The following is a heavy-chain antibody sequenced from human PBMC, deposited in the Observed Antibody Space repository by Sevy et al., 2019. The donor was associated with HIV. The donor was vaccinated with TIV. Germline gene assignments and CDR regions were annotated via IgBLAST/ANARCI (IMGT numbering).Heavy chain of an antibody. D-gene: IGHD4-17*01. CDR2: ISSSSSYI. J-gene: IGHJ1*01. CDR3: ARGGEYGDLQYFQH. Sequence: GGSLRLSCAASAFTFSSYSMNWVRQAPGKGLEWVSSISSSSSYIYYADSVKGRFTISRDNAKNSLYLQMNSLRAEDTAVYYCARGGEYGDLQYFQHWGQGTLVTVSS. CDR1: AFTFSSYS. V-gene: IGHV3-21*01.